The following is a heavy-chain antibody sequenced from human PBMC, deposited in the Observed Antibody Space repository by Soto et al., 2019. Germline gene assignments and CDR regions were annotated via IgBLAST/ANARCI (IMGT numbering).Heavy chain of an antibody. D-gene: IGHD3-9*01. CDR2: INHSGST. CDR3: ARQPRLRYVDWLLYYFDY. CDR1: GGSFSGYY. Sequence: QVQLQQWGAGLLKPSETLSLTCAVYGGSFSGYYWSWIRQPPGKGLEWIGEINHSGSTNYNPSLKSRVTISVDTSKNHFALKLSSVTAADTAVYYCARQPRLRYVDWLLYYFDYWGQGTLVTVSS. J-gene: IGHJ4*02. V-gene: IGHV4-34*01.